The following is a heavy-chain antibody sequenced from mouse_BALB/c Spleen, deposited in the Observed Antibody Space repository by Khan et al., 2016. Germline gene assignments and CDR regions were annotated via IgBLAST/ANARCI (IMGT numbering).Heavy chain of an antibody. V-gene: IGHV10S3*01. J-gene: IGHJ3*01. Sequence: EVQLLETGGGLVQPKGSLKLSCAASGFTFNTNAMNWVRQAPGKGLEWVARIRSESNNYATYYADSVKDRFTISRDDSQSMLYLQMNNLKTEETALYYCVGYPFAYWGQGTLVTVSA. CDR2: IRSESNNYAT. CDR1: GFTFNTNA. D-gene: IGHD1-2*01. CDR3: VGYPFAY.